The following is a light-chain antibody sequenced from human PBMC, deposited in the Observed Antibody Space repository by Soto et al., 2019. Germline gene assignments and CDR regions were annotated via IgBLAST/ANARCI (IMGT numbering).Light chain of an antibody. Sequence: EIVMTQSPATLSLSPGQRATLSCRASQSVSSKLAWYQQRPGQAPRLLIYSASTRATGIPARFSGSGSGTEFTLTISSLQSEDFATYYCQQLNSYPSITFGPGTTVDVK. J-gene: IGKJ3*01. CDR3: QQLNSYPSIT. CDR2: SAS. V-gene: IGKV3-15*01. CDR1: QSVSSK.